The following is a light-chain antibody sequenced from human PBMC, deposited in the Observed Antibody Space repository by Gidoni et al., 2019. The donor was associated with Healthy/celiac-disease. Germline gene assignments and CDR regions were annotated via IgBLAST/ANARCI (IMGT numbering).Light chain of an antibody. CDR2: ASS. Sequence: DIQLTQSPSFLSASVGDRVTITCRASQGISMYLAWYQQKPGKAPKLLIYASSTLQSGVPSRFSGSGSGTDFTLTISSLQPEDFATYSCQQLNSYPLTFGGGTEVEI. V-gene: IGKV1-9*01. CDR1: QGISMY. J-gene: IGKJ4*01. CDR3: QQLNSYPLT.